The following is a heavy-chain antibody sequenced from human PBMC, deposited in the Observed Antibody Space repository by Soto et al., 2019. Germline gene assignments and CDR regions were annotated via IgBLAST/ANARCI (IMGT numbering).Heavy chain of an antibody. CDR3: ARDGPHIPAVGDV. CDR2: ISAYNGDK. D-gene: IGHD6-13*01. CDR1: GYTFINYG. Sequence: QVYLVQSGPEVKKPGATVKVSCKASGYTFINYGVSWVRQAPGQGLEWMGWISAYNGDKKYAQNVQGRVTLTTDTSTSTAYMEMRTLRSDDTAAYYCARDGPHIPAVGDVWGQGTTVTVSS. J-gene: IGHJ6*02. V-gene: IGHV1-18*01.